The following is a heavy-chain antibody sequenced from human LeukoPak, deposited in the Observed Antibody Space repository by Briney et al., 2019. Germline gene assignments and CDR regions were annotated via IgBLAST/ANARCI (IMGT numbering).Heavy chain of an antibody. CDR3: ARNMVRGVIIRGAFDY. CDR1: GFTFSSYA. D-gene: IGHD3-10*01. J-gene: IGHJ4*02. CDR2: ISGSGGST. V-gene: IGHV3-23*01. Sequence: GGSLRLSCAASGFTFSSYAMSWVRQAPGKGLEWVSAISGSGGSTYYADSVKGRFTISRDNSKNTLYLQMNSLRAEDTAVYYCARNMVRGVIIRGAFDYWGQGTLVTVSS.